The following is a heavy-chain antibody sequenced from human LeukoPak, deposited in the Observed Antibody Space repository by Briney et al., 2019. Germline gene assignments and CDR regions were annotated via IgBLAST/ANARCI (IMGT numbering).Heavy chain of an antibody. CDR2: ISSSGSTI. Sequence: GGSLRPSRAPSGFTFSNYYISWIRQAPGKWLEWLSYISSSGSTIYYADSVKGRFSISRDNAKNSLYLQMNSLRAEDTAVYYCARVRSWNYGGHWFDPWGQGTLVTVSS. J-gene: IGHJ5*02. V-gene: IGHV3-11*01. D-gene: IGHD1-7*01. CDR3: ARVRSWNYGGHWFDP. CDR1: GFTFSNYY.